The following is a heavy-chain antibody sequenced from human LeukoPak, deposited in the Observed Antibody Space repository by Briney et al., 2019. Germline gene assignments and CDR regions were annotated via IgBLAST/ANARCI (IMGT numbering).Heavy chain of an antibody. CDR1: GGSISSGGYY. Sequence: SETLSLTCTVSGGSISSGGYYWSWIRQHPGKGLEWIGYIYYSGSTYYNPSLKSRVTISVDTSKNQFSLKLSSVTAADTAVYYCARVRYCSSTSCPTNYGMDVWGQGTTVTVSS. CDR2: IYYSGST. V-gene: IGHV4-31*03. D-gene: IGHD2-2*01. CDR3: ARVRYCSSTSCPTNYGMDV. J-gene: IGHJ6*02.